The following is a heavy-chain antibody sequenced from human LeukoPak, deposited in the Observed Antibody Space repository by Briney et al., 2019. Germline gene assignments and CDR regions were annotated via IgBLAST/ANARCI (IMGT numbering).Heavy chain of an antibody. CDR1: GFTVSSSY. J-gene: IGHJ6*03. V-gene: IGHV3-53*01. CDR3: ARDRGIAAAGPYYYYYYYMDV. D-gene: IGHD6-13*01. Sequence: GGSLRLSCAASGFTVSSSYMSWVRQAPGKGLEWVSVIYSGGSTYYADSVKGRFTISRDNSKNTLYLQMNSLRAEDTAVYYCARDRGIAAAGPYYYYYYYMDVWGKGTTVTVSS. CDR2: IYSGGST.